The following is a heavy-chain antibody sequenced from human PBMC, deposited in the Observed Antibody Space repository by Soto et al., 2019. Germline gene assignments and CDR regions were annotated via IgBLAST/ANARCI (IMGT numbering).Heavy chain of an antibody. D-gene: IGHD2-15*01. J-gene: IGHJ4*02. Sequence: ASVKVSCKASGYTFTSYGISCVRQAPGQPLEWMGWISAYNGNTNYAQKLHGRVTMTTDTSTSTAYMELRSLRSDDTAVYYCAATPYSRYCSGGSCYGFDYWGQGTLVTVSS. V-gene: IGHV1-18*01. CDR1: GYTFTSYG. CDR3: AATPYSRYCSGGSCYGFDY. CDR2: ISAYNGNT.